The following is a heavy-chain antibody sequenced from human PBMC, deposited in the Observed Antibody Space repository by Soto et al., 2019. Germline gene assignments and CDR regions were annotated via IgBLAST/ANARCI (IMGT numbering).Heavy chain of an antibody. D-gene: IGHD1-7*01. CDR2: IYYSGST. CDR3: ARRYGTTFDY. Sequence: SETLSLTCTISGGSISSYYWSWIRQPPGKGLEWIGYIYYSGSTNYNPSLKSRVTISVDTSKNQFSLKLSSVTAAGTAVYYCARRYGTTFDYSGQGTLVTVSS. J-gene: IGHJ4*02. V-gene: IGHV4-59*01. CDR1: GGSISSYY.